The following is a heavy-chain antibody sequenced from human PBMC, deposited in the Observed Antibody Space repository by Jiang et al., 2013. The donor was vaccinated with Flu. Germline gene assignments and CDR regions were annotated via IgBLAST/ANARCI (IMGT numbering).Heavy chain of an antibody. CDR2: INWKSDDI. V-gene: IGHV3-9*01. Sequence: GGNFVQPGRSLRLSCAASGFKFDDYAMHWVRQAPGKGLEWVSGINWKSDDINYADSVTGRFTISRDNAKNSLYLQMDSLRPDDTALYYCAKDMRGYYYVMDVWGQGTTVTVSS. CDR1: GFKFDDYA. CDR3: AKDMRGYYYVMDV. J-gene: IGHJ6*02.